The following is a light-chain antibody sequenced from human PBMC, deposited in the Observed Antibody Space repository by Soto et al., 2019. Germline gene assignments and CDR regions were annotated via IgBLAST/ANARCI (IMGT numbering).Light chain of an antibody. CDR3: VAWEDRLSGQV. Sequence: QSVLTQPPSASGTPGQRVTISCSGSSSNIGSNYVYWYQQLPGTGPKLLIYRNNQRPSGVPDRFSGSKSGTSASLVISGLRSEDEGDYYCVAWEDRLSGQVFGGGTKLTVL. CDR1: SSNIGSNY. J-gene: IGLJ2*01. CDR2: RNN. V-gene: IGLV1-47*01.